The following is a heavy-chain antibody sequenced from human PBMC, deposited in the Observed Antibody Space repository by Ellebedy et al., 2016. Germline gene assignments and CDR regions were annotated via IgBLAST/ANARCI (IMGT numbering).Heavy chain of an antibody. V-gene: IGHV1-18*01. J-gene: IGHJ4*02. D-gene: IGHD3-10*01. CDR1: GYTFTSYG. CDR3: ARGGGSGSYYYYFDY. CDR2: ISAYNGNT. Sequence: ASVKVSCXASGYTFTSYGISWVRQAPGQGLEWMGWISAYNGNTNYAQKLQGRVTMTTDTSTSTAYMELRSLRSDDTAVYYCARGGGSGSYYYYFDYWGQGTLVTVSS.